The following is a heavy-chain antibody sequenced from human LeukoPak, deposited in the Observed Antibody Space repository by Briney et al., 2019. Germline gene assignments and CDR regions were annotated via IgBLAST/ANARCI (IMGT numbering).Heavy chain of an antibody. Sequence: GPSVKVSCKASGGTFSNYAISWVRQAPGQGLEWMGRIIPILGITDYAQKFPGRFTITADISTSTVYMELSSLRSEDTAVFYCARDGMVRGITDYNGMDVWGQGTTVTVSS. CDR3: ARDGMVRGITDYNGMDV. CDR1: GGTFSNYA. V-gene: IGHV1-69*04. CDR2: IIPILGIT. J-gene: IGHJ6*02. D-gene: IGHD3-10*01.